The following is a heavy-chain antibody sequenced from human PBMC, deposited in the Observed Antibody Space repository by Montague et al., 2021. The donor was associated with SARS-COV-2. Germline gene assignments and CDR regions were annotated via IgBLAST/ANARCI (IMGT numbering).Heavy chain of an antibody. D-gene: IGHD3-10*01. J-gene: IGHJ4*02. CDR2: IYYSGTT. CDR1: SGSIISSGYY. Sequence: SETLSLTCSLSSGSIISSGYYWGWIRQPPGKELEWIGNIYYSGTTYYXPSLQSRGTISVDTSKNHLSLRLSSVTAAGTAVYFCARGMIRGVTTPFDYWGQGSQVTVSS. CDR3: ARGMIRGVTTPFDY. V-gene: IGHV4-39*02.